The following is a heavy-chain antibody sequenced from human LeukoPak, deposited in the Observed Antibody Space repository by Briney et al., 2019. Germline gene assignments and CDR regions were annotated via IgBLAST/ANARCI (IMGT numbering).Heavy chain of an antibody. V-gene: IGHV4-34*01. Sequence: RPSETLSLTCAVYGGSFSDYYWTWIRQPPGKGLEWIGEINHSGSTNYNPSLKSRVTISVDTSKNQFSLKLSSVTAADTAVYYCARTGCSGGSCYYYFDYWGQGTLVTVSS. CDR1: GGSFSDYY. D-gene: IGHD2-15*01. CDR2: INHSGST. CDR3: ARTGCSGGSCYYYFDY. J-gene: IGHJ4*02.